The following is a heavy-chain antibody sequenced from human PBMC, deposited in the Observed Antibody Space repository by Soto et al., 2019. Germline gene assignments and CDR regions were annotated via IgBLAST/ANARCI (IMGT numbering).Heavy chain of an antibody. Sequence: QITLKESGPTLVKPTQTLTLTCTFSGFSLSTSGVGVGWMRQSPGKALQGLALIYWNGDKRYNPSLKTRPTITEDTSKHQVVLTLTNMDPVDTATYCCAHRPSGGLLFDYWGQGTLVTVSS. CDR2: IYWNGDK. J-gene: IGHJ4*02. D-gene: IGHD6-19*01. CDR3: AHRPSGGLLFDY. V-gene: IGHV2-5*01. CDR1: GFSLSTSGVG.